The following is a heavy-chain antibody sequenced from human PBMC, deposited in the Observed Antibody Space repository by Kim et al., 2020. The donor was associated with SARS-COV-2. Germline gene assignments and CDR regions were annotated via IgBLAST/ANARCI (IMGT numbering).Heavy chain of an antibody. J-gene: IGHJ4*02. CDR1: GFTFSSYS. CDR2: ISSSSSYR. D-gene: IGHD2-15*01. V-gene: IGHV3-21*01. CDR3: ARGRWSFDY. Sequence: GGSLRLSCAVSGFTFSSYSMNWVRQAPGKGLEWVSSISSSSSYRYYADSVKGRFTISRDNAKNSLYLQMNSLRAEDTAVYYCARGRWSFDYWGQGTLVTVSS.